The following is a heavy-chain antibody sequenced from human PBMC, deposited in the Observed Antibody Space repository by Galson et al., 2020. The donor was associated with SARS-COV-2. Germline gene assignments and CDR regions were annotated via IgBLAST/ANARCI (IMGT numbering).Heavy chain of an antibody. CDR1: GFSLTTSGMG. J-gene: IGHJ4*02. V-gene: IGHV2-70*01. CDR2: IDWDNDK. Sequence: SGPTLVKPTQTLTLTCTFSGFSLTTSGMGVTWTRQPPGKALEWLALIDWDNDKYYSTSLKTRLTISGDTSKNQVFLTMTNMDPADTATYYCARMADGYGGYDYGSSPFDYWGQGTLVTVSS. CDR3: ARMADGYGGYDYGSSPFDY. D-gene: IGHD5-12*01.